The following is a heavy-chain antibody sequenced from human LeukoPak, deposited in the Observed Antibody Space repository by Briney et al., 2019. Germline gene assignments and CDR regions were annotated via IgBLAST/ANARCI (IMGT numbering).Heavy chain of an antibody. Sequence: PSETLSLTCTVSGGSISSYYWSWIRQPPGKGLEWIGYIYYSGSTNYSPSLKSRVTISVDTSKNQFSLKLSSVTAADTAVYYCARSSGSYIVDYWGQGTLVTVSS. CDR3: ARSSGSYIVDY. V-gene: IGHV4-59*08. J-gene: IGHJ4*02. D-gene: IGHD1-26*01. CDR2: IYYSGST. CDR1: GGSISSYY.